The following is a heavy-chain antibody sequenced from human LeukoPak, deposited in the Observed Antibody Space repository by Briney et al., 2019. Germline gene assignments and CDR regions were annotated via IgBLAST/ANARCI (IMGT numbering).Heavy chain of an antibody. V-gene: IGHV3-23*01. CDR3: AKRGVVIRVFLVGFHKEAYYFDS. CDR2: LSGSGGGT. CDR1: GITLSNYG. J-gene: IGHJ4*02. D-gene: IGHD3-10*01. Sequence: GGSLRLSCAVSGITLSNYGMSWVRQAPGKGLEWVAGLSGSGGGTNYADSVQGRFTISRDNPKNTLYLQVNSLRAEDTAVYFCAKRGVVIRVFLVGFHKEAYYFDSWGQGALVTVSS.